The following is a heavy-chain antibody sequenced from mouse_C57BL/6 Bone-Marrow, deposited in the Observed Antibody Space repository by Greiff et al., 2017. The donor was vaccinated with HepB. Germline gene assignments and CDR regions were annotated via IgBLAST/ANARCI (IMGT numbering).Heavy chain of an antibody. CDR2: INYDGSST. D-gene: IGHD2-1*01. CDR3: ARDPPYGNYWYFDV. J-gene: IGHJ1*03. Sequence: EVMLVESEGGLVQPGSSMKLSCTASGFTFSDYYMAWVRQVPEKGLEWVANINYDGSSTYYLDSLKSRFIISRDNAKNILYLQMSSLKSEDTATYYCARDPPYGNYWYFDVWGTGTTVTVSS. V-gene: IGHV5-16*01. CDR1: GFTFSDYY.